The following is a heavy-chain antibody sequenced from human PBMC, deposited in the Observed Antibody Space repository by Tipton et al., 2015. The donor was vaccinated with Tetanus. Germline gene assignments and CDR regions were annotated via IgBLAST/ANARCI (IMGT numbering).Heavy chain of an antibody. D-gene: IGHD3-3*01. V-gene: IGHV3-74*01. CDR3: ARDYDFWSGSLDY. J-gene: IGHJ4*02. CDR2: IHSDGRST. CDR1: GFSFSSYD. Sequence: SLRLSCAASGFSFSSYDMSWVRQAPGKGLVWVSRIHSDGRSTSYAGSVEGRFAISRDNARNTLYLQMNSLRVEDTAVYYCARDYDFWSGSLDYWGQGTLVTVSS.